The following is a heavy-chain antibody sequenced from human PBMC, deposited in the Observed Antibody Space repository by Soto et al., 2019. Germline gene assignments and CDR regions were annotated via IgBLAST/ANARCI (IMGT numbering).Heavy chain of an antibody. J-gene: IGHJ4*02. CDR3: ARVRALEIAVRPVDY. D-gene: IGHD6-13*01. CDR2: ISNDGNSK. V-gene: IGHV3-30-3*01. Sequence: GGSLRLSCVASGFTFTSYAMHWVCQAPGKGLEWVAVISNDGNSKYYADSVQGRFTISRDNSKNTLYLQINSLRVEDTAVYYCARVRALEIAVRPVDYWGRGTLVTVSS. CDR1: GFTFTSYA.